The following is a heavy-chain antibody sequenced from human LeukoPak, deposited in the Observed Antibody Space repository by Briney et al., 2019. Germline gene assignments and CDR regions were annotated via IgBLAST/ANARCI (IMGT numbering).Heavy chain of an antibody. J-gene: IGHJ4*02. V-gene: IGHV3-23*01. CDR3: ANHLACGSTSCPPFDD. Sequence: GGSLRLSCAASGFTFSSYAMSWVRQAPGKGLEWVSAISGSGGSTYYADSVKGRFTISRDNSKNTLYLQMNSLRAEDTAVYYCANHLACGSTSCPPFDDWGQGTLVTVSS. D-gene: IGHD2-2*01. CDR2: ISGSGGST. CDR1: GFTFSSYA.